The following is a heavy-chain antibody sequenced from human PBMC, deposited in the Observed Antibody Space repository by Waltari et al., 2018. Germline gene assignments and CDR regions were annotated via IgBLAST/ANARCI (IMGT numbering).Heavy chain of an antibody. V-gene: IGHV3-7*01. J-gene: IGHJ4*02. Sequence: EVQLVESGGGLVQPGGSMRLSCAASGFSLSSYWMSWVRQAPGKGLEWVANIRQDGLDRGHGDSVKGRFIISRDNARNSVYLQMNSLTAEDTAVYYCARDVNGVLDYWGQGTLVTGSS. D-gene: IGHD2-8*01. CDR1: GFSLSSYW. CDR3: ARDVNGVLDY. CDR2: IRQDGLDR.